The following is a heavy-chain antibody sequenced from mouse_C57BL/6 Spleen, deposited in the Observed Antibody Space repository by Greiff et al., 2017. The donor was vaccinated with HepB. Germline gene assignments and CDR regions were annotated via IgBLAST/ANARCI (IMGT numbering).Heavy chain of an antibody. CDR2: IDPETGGT. D-gene: IGHD2-3*01. CDR3: TRRDGYPYWYFDV. J-gene: IGHJ1*03. Sequence: VQLVESGAELVRPGASVTLSCKASGYTFTDYEMHWVKQTPVHGLEWIGAIDPETGGTAYNQKFKGKAILTADKSSSTAYMELRSLTSEDSAVYYCTRRDGYPYWYFDVWGTGTTVTVSS. CDR1: GYTFTDYE. V-gene: IGHV1-15*01.